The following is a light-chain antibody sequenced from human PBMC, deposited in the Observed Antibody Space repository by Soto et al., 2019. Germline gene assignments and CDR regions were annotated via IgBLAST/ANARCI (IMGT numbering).Light chain of an antibody. CDR3: SSYAGSNNVV. CDR2: EVS. Sequence: QSARTQPPSASGSPGQSVTNSCTGTSSDVGGYNYVSWYQQHPGKAPKLMIYEVSKRPSGVPDRFSGSKSGNTASLTVSGLQAEDEADYYCSSYAGSNNVVFGGATKLTVL. CDR1: SSDVGGYNY. J-gene: IGLJ2*01. V-gene: IGLV2-8*01.